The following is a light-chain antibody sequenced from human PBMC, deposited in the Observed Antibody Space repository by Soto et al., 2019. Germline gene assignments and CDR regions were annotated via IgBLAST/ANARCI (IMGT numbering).Light chain of an antibody. Sequence: QVTQSPSALSASIGDRVTITCLASQSISSWLAWYQQKPGKAPKLLIYDASSLESGVPSRFSGSGSGTEFTLTISCLQPDDFATYYCQHSNSYPRRFAEGTKVDIK. V-gene: IGKV1-5*01. CDR2: DAS. J-gene: IGKJ1*01. CDR3: QHSNSYPRR. CDR1: QSISSW.